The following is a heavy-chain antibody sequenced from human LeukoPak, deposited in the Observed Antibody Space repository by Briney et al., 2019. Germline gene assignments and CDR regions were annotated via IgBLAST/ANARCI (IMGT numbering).Heavy chain of an antibody. CDR2: ISGSGTII. V-gene: IGHV3-48*03. J-gene: IGHJ4*02. D-gene: IGHD3-10*01. CDR1: GFTFSTYE. Sequence: GGSLRLSCAASGFTFSTYEMNWVRQAPGKGLEWVSHISGSGTIIYYADSVKGRFTISRDNAKNSLYLQMNSLRAEDTAVYYCARVGSLLWLGEYIRTGFDYWGQGTLVTVSS. CDR3: ARVGSLLWLGEYIRTGFDY.